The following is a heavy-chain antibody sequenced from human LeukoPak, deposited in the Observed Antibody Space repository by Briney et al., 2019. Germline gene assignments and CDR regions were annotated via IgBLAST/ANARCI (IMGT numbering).Heavy chain of an antibody. V-gene: IGHV3-30*04. D-gene: IGHD2-15*01. CDR3: AKAPFGGPPPYYFDY. CDR2: ILYDGSNK. CDR1: GFTFSRYT. Sequence: GGSLRLSCAASGFTFSRYTVHWVRQAPGMGLEWVALILYDGSNKYYADSVKGRFTISRDSSKNTLYLQMNSLRAEDTAVYYCAKAPFGGPPPYYFDYWGQGTLGTVAS. J-gene: IGHJ4*02.